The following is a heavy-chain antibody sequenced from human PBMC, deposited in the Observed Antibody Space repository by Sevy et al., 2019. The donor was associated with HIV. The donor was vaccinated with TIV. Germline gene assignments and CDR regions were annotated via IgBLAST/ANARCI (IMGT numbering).Heavy chain of an antibody. Sequence: ASVKVSCKVSGYTLTELSMHWVRQAPGKGLEWMGGFDPEDGETIYAQKFQGRVTMTEDTSTDTAYMELSSLRSEETAVYYCATDRSAVGGTPYTWGQATRVTVSS. J-gene: IGHJ5*02. CDR1: GYTLTELS. V-gene: IGHV1-24*01. CDR2: FDPEDGET. CDR3: ATDRSAVGGTPYT. D-gene: IGHD6-19*01.